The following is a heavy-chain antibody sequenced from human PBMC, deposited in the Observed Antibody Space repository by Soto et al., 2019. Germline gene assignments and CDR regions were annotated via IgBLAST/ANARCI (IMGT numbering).Heavy chain of an antibody. V-gene: IGHV3-48*01. D-gene: IGHD3-3*01. CDR2: ISSSSSTI. J-gene: IGHJ3*02. CDR1: GFTFSSYS. CDR3: ARDADFWSGFDI. Sequence: EVQLVESGGGLVQPGGSLRLSCAASGFTFSSYSMNWVRQAPGKGLEWVSYISSSSSTIYYADSVKGRFTISRDNAKNSLYLQMNSLRAEDTAVYYCARDADFWSGFDIWGLGTMVTVSS.